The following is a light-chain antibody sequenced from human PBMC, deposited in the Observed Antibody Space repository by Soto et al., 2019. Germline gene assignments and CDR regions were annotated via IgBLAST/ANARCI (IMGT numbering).Light chain of an antibody. J-gene: IGKJ4*01. CDR1: QGVSSGY. Sequence: EIVLTQSPGTVSLSPGERATLSCRASQGVSSGYLAWYQQNPGQAPRLLIHGASSRATGIPDRFSGSGSGTEFNLTISSLQSEDFGVYYCQQYNNWPRATFGGGTKVDI. CDR2: GAS. CDR3: QQYNNWPRAT. V-gene: IGKV3-20*01.